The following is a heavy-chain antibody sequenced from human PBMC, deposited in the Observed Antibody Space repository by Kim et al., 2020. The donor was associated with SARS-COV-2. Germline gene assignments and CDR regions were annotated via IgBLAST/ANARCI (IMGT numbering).Heavy chain of an antibody. J-gene: IGHJ5*02. V-gene: IGHV3-74*01. CDR3: ARNRLADCSGGSCLNWFDP. D-gene: IGHD2-15*01. CDR1: GFTFTSYW. CDR2: INSDGSST. Sequence: GGSLRLSCAASGFTFTSYWMHWVRQAPGKGLVWVSRINSDGSSTTYAASVKGRFTISRDNAKNTLYLQMKSLGAEDTAVYFCARNRLADCSGGSCLNWFDPWGQGTLGTVSS.